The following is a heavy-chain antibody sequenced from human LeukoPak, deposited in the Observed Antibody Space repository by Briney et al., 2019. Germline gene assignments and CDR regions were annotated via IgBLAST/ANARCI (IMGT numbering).Heavy chain of an antibody. CDR1: GFTFSSYG. D-gene: IGHD3-3*01. J-gene: IGHJ4*02. V-gene: IGHV3-30*03. CDR3: AFSRYYDFWSGYFRTTQTGVY. CDR2: ISYDGSNK. Sequence: GGSLRLSCAASGFTFSSYGMHWVRQAPGKGLEWGAVISYDGSNKYYADSVKGRFTISRDNSKNTLYLQMNSLRAEDTAVYYCAFSRYYDFWSGYFRTTQTGVYWGQGTLVTVSS.